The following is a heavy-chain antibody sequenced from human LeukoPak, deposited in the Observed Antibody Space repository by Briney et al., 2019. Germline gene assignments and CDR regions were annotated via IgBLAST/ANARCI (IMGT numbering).Heavy chain of an antibody. CDR1: GFTFSSYA. CDR3: ARGLGYCSSTSCPYYYYGMEV. CDR2: ISYDGSNK. J-gene: IGHJ6*04. V-gene: IGHV3-30*04. D-gene: IGHD2-2*01. Sequence: GRSLRLSCAASGFTFSSYAMHWVRQAPGKGLEWVAVISYDGSNKYYADSVKGRFTISRDNSKNTLYLQMNSLRAEDTAVYYCARGLGYCSSTSCPYYYYGMEVWGKGTTVTVSS.